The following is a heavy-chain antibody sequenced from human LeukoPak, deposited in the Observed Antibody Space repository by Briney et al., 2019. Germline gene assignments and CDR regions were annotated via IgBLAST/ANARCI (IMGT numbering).Heavy chain of an antibody. J-gene: IGHJ4*02. Sequence: PGGSLRLSCAASGFTFSSYGMHWVRQAPGKGLEWVAVISYDGSNKYYADSVKGRFTISRDNSKNTLYLQMNSLRAEDTAVYYCAKIAAAGIFDYWGQGTLVTVSS. CDR1: GFTFSSYG. CDR3: AKIAAAGIFDY. V-gene: IGHV3-30*18. CDR2: ISYDGSNK. D-gene: IGHD6-13*01.